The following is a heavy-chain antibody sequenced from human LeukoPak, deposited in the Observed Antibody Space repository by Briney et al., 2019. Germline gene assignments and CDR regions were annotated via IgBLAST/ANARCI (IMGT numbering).Heavy chain of an antibody. CDR2: ISRDGGDT. CDR1: GFDFSGFS. Sequence: QPGGSLRLSCVVSGFDFSGFSMSWVRQAPGKGLEWVSAISRDGGDTFYADSVKGRFTISRDNSRNTVYLQMNSLRAEDTALYYCAKLGHTSGYYARHSDYWGQGTLVTVSS. CDR3: AKLGHTSGYYARHSDY. D-gene: IGHD3-22*01. V-gene: IGHV3-23*01. J-gene: IGHJ4*02.